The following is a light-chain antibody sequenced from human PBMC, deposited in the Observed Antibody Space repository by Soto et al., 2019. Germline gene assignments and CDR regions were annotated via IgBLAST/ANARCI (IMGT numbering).Light chain of an antibody. CDR2: GAS. CDR3: LQRGNWPLYT. CDR1: QSLGSD. V-gene: IGKV3-11*01. Sequence: EIVMTQSPGTLSLSPGDTATLSCRASQSLGSDLAWYQQKPGQAPRLLIFGASARPTGIPARISGSGSKTDFTLTISSLEPEDFAVYYCLQRGNWPLYTFGQGTKLEIK. J-gene: IGKJ2*01.